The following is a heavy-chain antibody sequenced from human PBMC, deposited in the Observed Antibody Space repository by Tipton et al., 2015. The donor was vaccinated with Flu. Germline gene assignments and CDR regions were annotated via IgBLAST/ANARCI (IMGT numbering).Heavy chain of an antibody. CDR1: GFTSKNFA. V-gene: IGHV3-23*01. CDR3: ATQGHNHYGSSGYFQFDY. CDR2: INGVGVS. D-gene: IGHD3-22*01. J-gene: IGHJ4*02. Sequence: SLRLSCAASGFTSKNFAMTWVRQPPGKGLEWVSTINGVGVSYYADSVKGRFTFSRDFSKNTLFLQMNSLRADDTAVYYCATQGHNHYGSSGYFQFDYWGQGTLVTVSS.